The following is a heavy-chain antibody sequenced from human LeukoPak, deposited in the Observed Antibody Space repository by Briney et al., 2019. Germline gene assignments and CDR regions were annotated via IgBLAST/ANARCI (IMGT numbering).Heavy chain of an antibody. Sequence: ASVKVSCKASGYTFTSYGISWVRQAPGQGLEWMGWISAYNGNTNYAQKLQGRVTMTTDTSTSTAYMELGSLRSDGTALYYCARDLPLIVGPTTEFFGYWGQGTPVTVFS. D-gene: IGHD1-26*01. CDR2: ISAYNGNT. CDR1: GYTFTSYG. CDR3: ARDLPLIVGPTTEFFGY. J-gene: IGHJ4*01. V-gene: IGHV1-18*01.